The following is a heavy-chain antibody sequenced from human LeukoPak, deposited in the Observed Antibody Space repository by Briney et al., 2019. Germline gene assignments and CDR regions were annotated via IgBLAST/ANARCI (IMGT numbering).Heavy chain of an antibody. V-gene: IGHV1-69*05. CDR3: ARSGRQGWFDP. CDR1: GGTFSSYA. Sequence: ASVKVSCKASGGTFSSYAISWVRQAPGQGLEWMGGIIPIFGTANYAQKLQGRVTMTTDTSTSTAYMELRSLRSDDTAVYYCARSGRQGWFDPWGQGTLVTVSS. D-gene: IGHD1-14*01. CDR2: IIPIFGTA. J-gene: IGHJ5*02.